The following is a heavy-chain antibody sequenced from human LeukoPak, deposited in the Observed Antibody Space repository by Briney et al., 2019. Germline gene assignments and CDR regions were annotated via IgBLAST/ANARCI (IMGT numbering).Heavy chain of an antibody. J-gene: IGHJ1*01. CDR3: AKTTGYSDYSPFHH. D-gene: IGHD4-11*01. CDR1: GFTFRIYV. Sequence: GGSLRLSCAASGFTFRIYVMSWVRQAPGKGLEWVSTVSGSGGTTYHADSVKGRFTISRDNSKNTLYLQMNSLRVEDTAVYFCAKTTGYSDYSPFHHWGQGTLVTVSS. V-gene: IGHV3-23*01. CDR2: VSGSGGTT.